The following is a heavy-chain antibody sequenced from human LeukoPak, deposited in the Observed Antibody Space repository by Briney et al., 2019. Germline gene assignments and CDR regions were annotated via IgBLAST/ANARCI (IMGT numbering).Heavy chain of an antibody. CDR1: GFTFTTYT. Sequence: PGGSLRLSCAASGFTFTTYTMSWVRQAPGKGLEWVSAISGSGGSTYYADSVKGRFTISRDNSKNTLYLQMNSLRAEDTAVYYCAKNQGSIFSGWPYYFDYWGQGTLVTVSS. J-gene: IGHJ4*02. D-gene: IGHD6-19*01. CDR2: ISGSGGST. CDR3: AKNQGSIFSGWPYYFDY. V-gene: IGHV3-23*01.